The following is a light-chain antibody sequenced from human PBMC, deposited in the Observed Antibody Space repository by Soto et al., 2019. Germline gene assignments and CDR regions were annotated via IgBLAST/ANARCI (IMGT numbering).Light chain of an antibody. CDR1: SSDVGAYNY. CDR2: DVS. J-gene: IGLJ3*02. Sequence: QSALTQPRSVSGSPGQSVTISCTGNSSDVGAYNYVSWYQHHPGKAPKVMIFDVSERPSGVPDRFSGSKSGNTASLTISGLQAEDEGEYYCCSYAGTYSWVFGGGTKLTVL. V-gene: IGLV2-11*01. CDR3: CSYAGTYSWV.